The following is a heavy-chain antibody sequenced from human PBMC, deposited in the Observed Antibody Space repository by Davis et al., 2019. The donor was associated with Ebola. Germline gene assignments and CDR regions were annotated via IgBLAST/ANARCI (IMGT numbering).Heavy chain of an antibody. D-gene: IGHD4-17*01. CDR3: ASGYGDYAPFDY. CDR1: GYTFTGRS. J-gene: IGHJ4*02. V-gene: IGHV1-2*06. Sequence: ASVKVSCKASGYTFTGRSIYWVRQAPGQGLEWMGRINPYSGDSDYAQNFQDRVTITRDTSISTAYMELSRLRSDDTAVYYCASGYGDYAPFDYWGQGTLVTVSS. CDR2: INPYSGDS.